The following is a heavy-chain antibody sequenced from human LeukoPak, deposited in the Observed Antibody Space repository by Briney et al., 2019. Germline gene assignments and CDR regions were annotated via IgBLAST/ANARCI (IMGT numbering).Heavy chain of an antibody. CDR3: ARHYRDDSSGRRLDY. D-gene: IGHD3-22*01. V-gene: IGHV5-51*01. Sequence: GESLKISCRGFANDWIGWVRQTPGKGLEWMGIIYPGDSDTTYSPSFLGQVTISADKSTSTAYLQWSSLKASDAAMYYCARHYRDDSSGRRLDYWGQGTLVTVSS. J-gene: IGHJ4*02. CDR2: IYPGDSDT. CDR1: ANDW.